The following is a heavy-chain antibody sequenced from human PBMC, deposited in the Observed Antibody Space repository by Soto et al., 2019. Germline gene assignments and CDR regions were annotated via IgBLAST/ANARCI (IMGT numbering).Heavy chain of an antibody. CDR1: GFTFSTYA. V-gene: IGHV3-23*01. D-gene: IGHD6-13*01. CDR3: ANTAWGRVSAGLDKYYFDY. J-gene: IGHJ4*02. CDR2: ISGSAGST. Sequence: EVQLLESGGGLVQPGGSLRLSCAASGFTFSTYAMTWVRQAPGKGLEWVSGISGSAGSTYYADSVKGRFTISRDNSKNTLYLQMNSLRAEDTAVYYCANTAWGRVSAGLDKYYFDYWGQGTLVTVSS.